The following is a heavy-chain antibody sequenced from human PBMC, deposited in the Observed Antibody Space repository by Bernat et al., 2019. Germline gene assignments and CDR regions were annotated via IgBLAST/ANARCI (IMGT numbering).Heavy chain of an antibody. Sequence: QVQLVQSGAEVKKPGSSVKVSCKASGGTFSSYAIGWVRQAPGKGPEWMGGIIPMFGKANYVQKVKGRVTITAAESTSTAYMALSSLRSEDTAVYYCERGSSDCSSSSCPYDYWGQGTLVTVSS. D-gene: IGHD2-2*01. CDR1: GGTFSSYA. V-gene: IGHV1-69*01. J-gene: IGHJ4*02. CDR2: IIPMFGKA. CDR3: ERGSSDCSSSSCPYDY.